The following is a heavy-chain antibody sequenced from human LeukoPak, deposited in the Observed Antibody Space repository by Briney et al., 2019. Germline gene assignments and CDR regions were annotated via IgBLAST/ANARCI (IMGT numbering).Heavy chain of an antibody. D-gene: IGHD5-18*01. CDR1: GGSFSGYY. CDR3: ARAHGYSWNAIEIDY. Sequence: TSETLSLTCAVYGGSFSGYYWSWIRQPPGKGLEWIGEINHSGSTNYNPSLKSRVTISVDTSKNQFSLKLSSVTAADTAVYYCARAHGYSWNAIEIDYWGQGTLVTVSS. CDR2: INHSGST. V-gene: IGHV4-34*01. J-gene: IGHJ4*02.